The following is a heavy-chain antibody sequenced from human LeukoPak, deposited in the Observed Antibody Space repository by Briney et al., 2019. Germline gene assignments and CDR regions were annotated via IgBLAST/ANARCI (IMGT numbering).Heavy chain of an antibody. V-gene: IGHV4-34*01. Sequence: PSETLSLTCAVYGGSFSGYYWSWIRQPPAKGLAWIGEINHSGSTNYNPSLKSRVTISVDTSQNQFSLKLSSVTAADTAVYYCARAPYCSGGSCYYRHYYYYYMDVWGKGTTVTVS. CDR3: ARAPYCSGGSCYYRHYYYYYMDV. CDR1: GGSFSGYY. CDR2: INHSGST. J-gene: IGHJ6*03. D-gene: IGHD2-15*01.